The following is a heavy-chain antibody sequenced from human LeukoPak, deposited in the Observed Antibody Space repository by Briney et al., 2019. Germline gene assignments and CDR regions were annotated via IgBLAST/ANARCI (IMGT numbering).Heavy chain of an antibody. V-gene: IGHV3-21*06. CDR3: ARAAVAALFDY. CDR2: ISRNSRYI. D-gene: IGHD6-19*01. Sequence: GGSLRLSCAASGFSFSTYSMNWVRQAPGKGLEWVSSISRNSRYIYYADSMRGRFTISRDNAKNSLYLQMNSLKPEDTAVYYCARAAVAALFDYWGQGTLVTVSS. J-gene: IGHJ4*02. CDR1: GFSFSTYS.